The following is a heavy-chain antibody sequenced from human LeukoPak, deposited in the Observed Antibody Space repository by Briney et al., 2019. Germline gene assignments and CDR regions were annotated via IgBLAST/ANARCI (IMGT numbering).Heavy chain of an antibody. Sequence: GGSLRLSCAASGFTFSSYAMSWVRQAPGKGLEWVSSISSSSSYIYYADSVKGRFTISRDNAKNSLYLQMNSLRAEDTAVYYCARDPPGRYCSSTSCYKWNWGQGTLVTVSS. D-gene: IGHD2-2*01. V-gene: IGHV3-21*01. CDR2: ISSSSSYI. CDR3: ARDPPGRYCSSTSCYKWN. CDR1: GFTFSSYA. J-gene: IGHJ4*02.